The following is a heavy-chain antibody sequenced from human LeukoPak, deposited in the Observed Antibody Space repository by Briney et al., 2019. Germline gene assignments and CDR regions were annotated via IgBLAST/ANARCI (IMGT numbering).Heavy chain of an antibody. CDR2: ISSSSTYM. CDR3: ARDGGWYFDP. CDR1: GFTFSSYY. D-gene: IGHD6-19*01. Sequence: GGSLRLSCAASGFTFSSYYMSWVRQAPGKGLEWVSSISSSSTYMFYADSVRGRFTISRDNAKNSLYLQMNSLRAEDTAVYYCARDGGWYFDPWGQGTLVTVSS. V-gene: IGHV3-21*01. J-gene: IGHJ5*02.